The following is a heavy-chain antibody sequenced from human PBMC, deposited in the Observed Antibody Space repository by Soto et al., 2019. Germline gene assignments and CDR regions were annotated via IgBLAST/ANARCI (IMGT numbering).Heavy chain of an antibody. V-gene: IGHV1-18*01. Sequence: RALLKVSCKAAGYTFTSYGSSWVRQAPGQGLEWMGWISAYNGNTNYAQKLQGRVTMTTDTSTNTAYMELRSLRSDDTAVYYCARENDWFDPWGQGTLVTVSS. CDR2: ISAYNGNT. CDR3: ARENDWFDP. CDR1: GYTFTSYG. J-gene: IGHJ5*02.